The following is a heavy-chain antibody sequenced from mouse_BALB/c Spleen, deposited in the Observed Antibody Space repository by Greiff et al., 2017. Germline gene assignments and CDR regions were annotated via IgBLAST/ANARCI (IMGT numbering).Heavy chain of an antibody. V-gene: IGHV1S135*01. CDR3: ARIISSTMITTVYYFDY. CDR1: GYSFTSYY. CDR2: IDPFNGGT. D-gene: IGHD2-4*01. J-gene: IGHJ2*01. Sequence: EVKLMESGPELMKPGASVKISCKASGYSFTSYYMHWVKQSHGKSLEWIGYIDPFNGGTSYNQKFKGKATLTVDKSSSTAYMHLSSLTSEDSAVYYCARIISSTMITTVYYFDYWGQGTTLTVSS.